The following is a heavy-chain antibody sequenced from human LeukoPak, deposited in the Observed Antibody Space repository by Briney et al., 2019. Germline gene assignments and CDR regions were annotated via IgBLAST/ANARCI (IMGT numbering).Heavy chain of an antibody. CDR3: ASRMR. Sequence: SETLSLTCTVSGGSISSYYWSWIRQPPGRGLEWSGYIYYSGSTNYNPSLKSRVTISVDTSKNQFSLNRRSVTAADTAVYYCASRMRWGRGTLVTVSS. J-gene: IGHJ4*02. V-gene: IGHV4-59*12. CDR1: GGSISSYY. CDR2: IYYSGST.